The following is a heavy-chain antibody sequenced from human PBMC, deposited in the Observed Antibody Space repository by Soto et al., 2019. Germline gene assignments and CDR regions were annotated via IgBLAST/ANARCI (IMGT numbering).Heavy chain of an antibody. D-gene: IGHD3-22*01. V-gene: IGHV3-30*18. CDR1: GFTFSSYG. Sequence: GGSLRLSCAASGFTFSSYGMHWVRQAPGKGLEWVAVISYDGSNKYYADSVKGRFTISRDNSKNTLYLQMNSLRAEDTAVYYCAKEGPGVYYDSSGSFDYWGQGTLVTVSS. CDR2: ISYDGSNK. CDR3: AKEGPGVYYDSSGSFDY. J-gene: IGHJ4*02.